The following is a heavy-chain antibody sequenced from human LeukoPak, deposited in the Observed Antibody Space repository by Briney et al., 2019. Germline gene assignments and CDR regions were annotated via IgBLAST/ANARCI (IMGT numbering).Heavy chain of an antibody. CDR2: ISGSGGST. Sequence: GGSLRLSCAASGFTFSSYAMSWVRQAPGKGLEWVSAISGSGGSTYYADSVKGRFTISRDNSKNTLYLQMNSLRAENTAVYYCAKEGYYDILTGYQAYYFDYWGQGTLVTVSS. CDR1: GFTFSSYA. V-gene: IGHV3-23*01. J-gene: IGHJ4*02. CDR3: AKEGYYDILTGYQAYYFDY. D-gene: IGHD3-9*01.